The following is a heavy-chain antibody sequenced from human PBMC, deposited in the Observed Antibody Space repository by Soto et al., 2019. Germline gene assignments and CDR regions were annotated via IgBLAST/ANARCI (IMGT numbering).Heavy chain of an antibody. CDR1: GFTFSSSW. D-gene: IGHD6-19*01. CDR2: INSDGSRT. J-gene: IGHJ4*02. V-gene: IGHV3-74*01. CDR3: ARGPTGWYGYDY. Sequence: EVQLVESGGGLVQPGGSLRLSCAASGFTFSSSWMHWVRQAPGKGLVWVSRINSDGSRTNYADSVKGRFTISRANAKNTLYLQMNSLRAEDTALYYCARGPTGWYGYDYWGQGTLVTVSS.